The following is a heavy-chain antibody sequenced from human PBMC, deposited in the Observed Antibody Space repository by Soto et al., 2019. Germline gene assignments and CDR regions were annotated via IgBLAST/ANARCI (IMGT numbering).Heavy chain of an antibody. D-gene: IGHD2-21*02. CDR3: VAELYSGGGCCSFDF. J-gene: IGHJ3*01. V-gene: IGHV1-58*01. CDR2: IIVASGRT. Sequence: SAKVSCKTSGFTFTNSAVQWVRQARGQRLEWIGWIIVASGRTNYAREVQQRVTISRDTSTTTAYMELSGLRSEDTAVYYCVAELYSGGGCCSFDFWGQGTMVTVSS. CDR1: GFTFTNSA.